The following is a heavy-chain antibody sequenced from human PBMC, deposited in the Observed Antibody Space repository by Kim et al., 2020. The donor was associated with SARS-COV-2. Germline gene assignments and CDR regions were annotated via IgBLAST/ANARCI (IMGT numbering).Heavy chain of an antibody. Sequence: SVKVSCKASGGTFSSYAISWVRQAPGQGLEWMGGIIPIFGTANYAQKFQGRVTITADESTSTAYMELSSLRSEDTAVYYCSYSSSGYAWFDPWGQGTLVTVSS. CDR3: SYSSSGYAWFDP. D-gene: IGHD6-13*01. V-gene: IGHV1-69*13. J-gene: IGHJ5*02. CDR1: GGTFSSYA. CDR2: IIPIFGTA.